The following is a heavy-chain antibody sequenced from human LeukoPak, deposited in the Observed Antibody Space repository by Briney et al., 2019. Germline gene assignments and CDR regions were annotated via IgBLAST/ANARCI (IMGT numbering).Heavy chain of an antibody. J-gene: IGHJ5*02. V-gene: IGHV3-23*01. CDR2: ISGSGGST. D-gene: IGHD6-19*01. CDR3: AKVVNWMVRSSKTNWFDP. CDR1: GFTFSSYA. Sequence: PGRSLRLSCAASGFTFSSYAMSWVRQAPGKGLEWVSAISGSGGSTYYADSVKGRFTISRDNSKNTLYLQMNSLRAEDTAVYYCAKVVNWMVRSSKTNWFDPWGQGTLVTVSS.